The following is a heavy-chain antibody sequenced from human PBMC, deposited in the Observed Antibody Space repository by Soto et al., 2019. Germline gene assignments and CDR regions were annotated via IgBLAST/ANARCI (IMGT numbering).Heavy chain of an antibody. CDR3: ARNYDSSGDYRDY. CDR2: ISYDGSNK. CDR1: GFTFSSYT. V-gene: IGHV3-30-3*01. Sequence: PGGSLRLSCAASGFTFSSYTIHGVRQAPGKGLEWVAVISYDGSNKYYADSVKGRFTISRDNSKNTLYLQMNSLRVEDTAVYYCARNYDSSGDYRDYWGQGTLVTVSS. J-gene: IGHJ4*02. D-gene: IGHD3-22*01.